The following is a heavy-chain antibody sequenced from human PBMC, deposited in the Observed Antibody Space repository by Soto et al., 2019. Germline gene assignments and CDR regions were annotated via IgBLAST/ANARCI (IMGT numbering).Heavy chain of an antibody. Sequence: GGSLRLSCAASGFTFSNAWMSWVRQAPGKGLEWVGRIKSKTDGGTTEYAAHVKGRFTMSRDDSKNTLYLQMNSLKTEDTAVYYCTTNYTGRGYYFDYWGQGTLVTVSS. CDR3: TTNYTGRGYYFDY. V-gene: IGHV3-15*01. CDR1: GFTFSNAW. CDR2: IKSKTDGGTT. D-gene: IGHD2-2*02. J-gene: IGHJ4*02.